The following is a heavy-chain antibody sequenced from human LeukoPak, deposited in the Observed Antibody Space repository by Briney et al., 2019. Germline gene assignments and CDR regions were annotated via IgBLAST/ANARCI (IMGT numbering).Heavy chain of an antibody. CDR2: IIPIFGTA. CDR3: AGPDVLLWFGELSAAFDI. V-gene: IGHV1-69*13. CDR1: GGTFSSYA. D-gene: IGHD3-10*01. J-gene: IGHJ3*02. Sequence: SVKVSCKASGGTFSSYAISWVRQAPRQGLEWMGGIIPIFGTANYAQKFQGRVTITADESTSTAYMELSSLRSEDTAVYYCAGPDVLLWFGELSAAFDIWGQGTMVTVSS.